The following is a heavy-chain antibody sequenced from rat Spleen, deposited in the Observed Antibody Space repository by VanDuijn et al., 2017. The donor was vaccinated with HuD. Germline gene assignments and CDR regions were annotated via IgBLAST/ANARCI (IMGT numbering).Heavy chain of an antibody. CDR1: GFTFNNYW. V-gene: IGHV5-31*01. CDR2: ITHTDGNT. J-gene: IGHJ2*01. Sequence: EVQLVESGGGLVQPGRSLKLSCVASGFTFNNYWMTWISQAPGKGREWFASITHTDGNTYYPDSVKGRFTISRDNAKNTLYLQMNSLRSEDTATYYCARENYPPDYWGQGVMVTVSS. CDR3: ARENYPPDY. D-gene: IGHD1-4*01.